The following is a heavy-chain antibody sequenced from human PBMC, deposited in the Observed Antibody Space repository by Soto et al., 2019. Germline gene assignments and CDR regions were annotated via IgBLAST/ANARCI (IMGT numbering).Heavy chain of an antibody. CDR1: NDSIRSGTYY. Sequence: QLHLQESGPGLVKPSETLSLTCTVSNDSIRSGTYYWAWIRQPPGRGLEWIGSLSYLGTTDYNPSLKGRGTLSKDASTNPFSLKLTSMTAADTAVYYCATGRSDSGWHEEHFWGQGTLVSVSS. CDR2: LSYLGTT. J-gene: IGHJ4*02. V-gene: IGHV4-39*01. D-gene: IGHD6-19*01. CDR3: ATGRSDSGWHEEHF.